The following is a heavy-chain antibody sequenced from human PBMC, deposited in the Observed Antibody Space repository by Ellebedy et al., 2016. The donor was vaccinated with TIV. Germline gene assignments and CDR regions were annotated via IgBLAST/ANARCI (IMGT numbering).Heavy chain of an antibody. J-gene: IGHJ3*02. Sequence: MPGGSLRLSCTVSGGSIRSYYWSWIRQPPGKGLEWIGYIYYSGSTNYNPSLKSRVTISVDTSKNQFSLKLSSVTAADTAVYYCARGGYYDFWSAPHDAFDIWGQGTMVTVSS. CDR1: GGSIRSYY. CDR2: IYYSGST. CDR3: ARGGYYDFWSAPHDAFDI. V-gene: IGHV4-59*01. D-gene: IGHD3-3*01.